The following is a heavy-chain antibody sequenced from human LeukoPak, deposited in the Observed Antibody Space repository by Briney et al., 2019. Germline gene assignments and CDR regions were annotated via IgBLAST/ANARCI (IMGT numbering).Heavy chain of an antibody. CDR1: GFTFSSYA. CDR2: ISYDGSNK. Sequence: GRSLRLSCAASGFTFSSYAMHWVRQAPGKGLEWVAVISYDGSNKYYADSVKGRFTISRDNSKNTLYLQMNSLRAEDTAVYYCARARYSSGWYDYWGQGTLLTVSS. D-gene: IGHD6-19*01. CDR3: ARARYSSGWYDY. V-gene: IGHV3-30-3*01. J-gene: IGHJ4*02.